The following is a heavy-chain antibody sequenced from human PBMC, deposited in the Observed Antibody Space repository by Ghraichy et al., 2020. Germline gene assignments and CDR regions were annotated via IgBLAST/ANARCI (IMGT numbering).Heavy chain of an antibody. CDR3: ASRPVGTKRLLDN. D-gene: IGHD1/OR15-1a*01. CDR1: GLIFSAHH. CDR2: VGRLRDEVYSYTT. J-gene: IGHJ4*02. Sequence: GGSLRLSCSASGLIFSAHHMDWVRQAPGKGLEWVGRVGRLRDEVYSYTTELAESVRGRFTIARDDAQNSVWLQMNSLRTEDTAGYYCASRPVGTKRLLDNWGQGTLVTVS. V-gene: IGHV3-72*01.